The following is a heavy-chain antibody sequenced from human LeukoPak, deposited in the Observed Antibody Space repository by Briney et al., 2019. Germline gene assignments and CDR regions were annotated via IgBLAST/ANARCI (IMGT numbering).Heavy chain of an antibody. CDR3: ARDSDSSTGSRRLDY. D-gene: IGHD6-19*01. CDR1: GGTFSSYA. Sequence: SVKVSCKASGGTFSSYAISWVRQAPGQGLEWMGRIIPILGIANYAQKFQGRVTITADNSTSTAYMELSSLRSEDTAVYYCARDSDSSTGSRRLDYWGQGTLVTVSS. J-gene: IGHJ4*02. V-gene: IGHV1-69*04. CDR2: IIPILGIA.